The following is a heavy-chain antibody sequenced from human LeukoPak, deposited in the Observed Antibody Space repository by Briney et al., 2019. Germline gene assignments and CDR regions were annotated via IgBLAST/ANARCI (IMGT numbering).Heavy chain of an antibody. V-gene: IGHV1-2*02. CDR1: GYTFTGYY. CDR3: ARDSIVGANNFDY. CDR2: INPNSGGT. Sequence: ASVKVSCTTSGYTFTGYYMHWVRQAPGQGLEWMGWINPNSGGTNYAQKFQGRATMTRDTSISTAYMELSRLRSEDTSVYYCARDSIVGANNFDYWGQGTLVNVSS. J-gene: IGHJ4*02. D-gene: IGHD1-26*01.